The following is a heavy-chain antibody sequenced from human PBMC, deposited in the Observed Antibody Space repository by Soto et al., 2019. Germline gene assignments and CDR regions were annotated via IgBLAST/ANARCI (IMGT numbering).Heavy chain of an antibody. J-gene: IGHJ4*02. D-gene: IGHD1-26*01. CDR3: ARGRGSGSYGDY. Sequence: QVQLQQWGAGLLKPSETLSLTCAVYGGSFSGYYWSWIRQPPGKGLEWIGEINHSGSTNYNPSLKSRVTISVDTSKNQCSLKLSSVTAADTAVYYCARGRGSGSYGDYWGQGTLVTVSS. CDR2: INHSGST. V-gene: IGHV4-34*01. CDR1: GGSFSGYY.